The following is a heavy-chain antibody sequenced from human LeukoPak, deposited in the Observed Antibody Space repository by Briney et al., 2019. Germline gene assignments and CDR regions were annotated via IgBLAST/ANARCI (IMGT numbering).Heavy chain of an antibody. J-gene: IGHJ4*02. V-gene: IGHV4-34*01. CDR2: INHSGST. D-gene: IGHD3-16*01. Sequence: SETLSLTCAVYGGSFSGYYWSWIRQPPGKGLEWIGEINHSGSTNYNPSLKSRVTISVDTSKNQFSLKLSSVTAADTAVYYCARVLWSRRFDYWGQGTPVTVSS. CDR1: GGSFSGYY. CDR3: ARVLWSRRFDY.